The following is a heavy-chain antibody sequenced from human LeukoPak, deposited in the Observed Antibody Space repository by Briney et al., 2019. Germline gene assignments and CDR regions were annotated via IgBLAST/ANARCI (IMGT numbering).Heavy chain of an antibody. CDR2: INPSGGST. CDR1: GYTFTSYY. CDR3: ARDLEMATNRGYYYYYYMDV. V-gene: IGHV1-46*01. D-gene: IGHD5-24*01. J-gene: IGHJ6*03. Sequence: GASVKVSCKASGYTFTSYYMHWVRQAPGQGLEWMGIINPSGGSTSYAQKFQGRVTMTRDTSTSTVYMELSRLRSDDTAVYYCARDLEMATNRGYYYYYYMDVWGKGTTVTVSS.